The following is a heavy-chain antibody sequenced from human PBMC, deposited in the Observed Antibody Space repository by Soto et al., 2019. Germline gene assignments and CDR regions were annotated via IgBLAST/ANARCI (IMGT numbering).Heavy chain of an antibody. Sequence: LRLSCAASGFTFSSYAMSWVRQAPGKGLEWVSAISGSDNNTYYADSVKGRFTISRDNSKNTLYLQMSSLRADDTAVYYCAPMGVWGQGTTVTVS. V-gene: IGHV3-23*01. CDR3: APMGV. CDR2: ISGSDNNT. CDR1: GFTFSSYA. J-gene: IGHJ6*02.